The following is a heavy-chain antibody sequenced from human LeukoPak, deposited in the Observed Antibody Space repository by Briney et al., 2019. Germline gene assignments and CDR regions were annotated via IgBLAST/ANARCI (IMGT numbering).Heavy chain of an antibody. V-gene: IGHV4-38-2*02. J-gene: IGHJ4*02. D-gene: IGHD2-21*02. CDR1: GYSISSGYY. CDR2: IFHSGST. Sequence: SETLSLTCTVSGYSISSGYYWGWIRQPPGKGLEWIGTIFHSGSTYSNPSLKSRVTISVDTSKNQFSLKLSSVTAADTAVYYCARLGVTAKYYFDYWGQGTLVTVSS. CDR3: ARLGVTAKYYFDY.